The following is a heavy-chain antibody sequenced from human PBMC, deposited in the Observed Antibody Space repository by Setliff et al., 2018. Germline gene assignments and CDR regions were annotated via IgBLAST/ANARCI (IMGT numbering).Heavy chain of an antibody. Sequence: PGGSLRLSCAASRFTFSNYAMSWVRQAPGKGLEWVSAISGSGGSTYYADSVKGRFTISRDNSKNTLYLQMNSLRAEDTAVYYCAKAGGYCSGGSCYPIGYYFDYWGQGTLVTVSS. D-gene: IGHD2-15*01. CDR3: AKAGGYCSGGSCYPIGYYFDY. CDR1: RFTFSNYA. V-gene: IGHV3-23*01. J-gene: IGHJ4*02. CDR2: ISGSGGST.